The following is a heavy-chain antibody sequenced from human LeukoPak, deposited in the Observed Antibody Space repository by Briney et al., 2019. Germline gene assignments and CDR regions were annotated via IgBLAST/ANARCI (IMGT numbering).Heavy chain of an antibody. J-gene: IGHJ4*02. CDR3: AKGGGYSYGYIDY. D-gene: IGHD5-18*01. CDR1: GITFSTYW. V-gene: IGHV3-23*01. CDR2: ISGSGGST. Sequence: GGSLRLSCAASGITFSTYWMSWVRQAPGKGLEWVSAISGSGGSTYYADSVKGRFTISRDNSKNTLYLQMNSLRAEDTAVYYCAKGGGYSYGYIDYWGQGTLVTVSS.